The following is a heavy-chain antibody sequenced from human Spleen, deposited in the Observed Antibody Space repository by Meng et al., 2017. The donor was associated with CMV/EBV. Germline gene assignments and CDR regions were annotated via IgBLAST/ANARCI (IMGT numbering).Heavy chain of an antibody. D-gene: IGHD1-14*01. CDR3: VRDLVGNRDS. J-gene: IGHJ5*01. CDR1: GFTFSYYW. CDR2: IDTDGTVT. Sequence: EVQLLESGGGLVQPGGSLRLSCADSGFTFSYYWMHWVRQAPGEGPVWVSRIDTDGTVTSYAESVRGRFTISRDNSKNTLYLQMNDLRAGDSGVYYCVRDLVGNRDSWGHGSLVTVSS. V-gene: IGHV3-74*03.